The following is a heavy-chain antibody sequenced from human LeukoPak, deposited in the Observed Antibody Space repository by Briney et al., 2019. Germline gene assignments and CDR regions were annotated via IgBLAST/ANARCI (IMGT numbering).Heavy chain of an antibody. Sequence: SETLSLTCTVSGGSISNYFWTWIRQPPGKRLEWIGYIYNSGSTNYNPSLKSRVPMSLDTSQHQVSLKLSSVAAEDTAVYYCAKQKTYYDSYGCYSTWFDSWGRGTLVIVSS. V-gene: IGHV4-59*08. CDR1: GGSISNYF. J-gene: IGHJ5*01. CDR2: IYNSGST. CDR3: AKQKTYYDSYGCYSTWFDS. D-gene: IGHD3-22*01.